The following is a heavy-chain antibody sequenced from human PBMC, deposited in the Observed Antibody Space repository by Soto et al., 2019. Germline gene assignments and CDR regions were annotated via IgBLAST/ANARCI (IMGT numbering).Heavy chain of an antibody. CDR2: TYYRFKWYN. D-gene: IGHD5-12*01. CDR1: GDSVSSNSVA. Sequence: SQTLSLTCAISGDSVSSNSVAWNWIRQSPSRGLEWLGRTYYRFKWYNDYAVSVKSRITINPDTSKNQFSLQLNSVTPEDTAVYYCARDRGGPGSNVVATYGMDVWGKGTTVTVSS. CDR3: ARDRGGPGSNVVATYGMDV. V-gene: IGHV6-1*01. J-gene: IGHJ6*04.